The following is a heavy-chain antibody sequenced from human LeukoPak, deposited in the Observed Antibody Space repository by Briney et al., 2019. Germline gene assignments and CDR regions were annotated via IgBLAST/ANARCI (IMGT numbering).Heavy chain of an antibody. D-gene: IGHD6-13*01. Sequence: PSETLSLTCTVSGGSISSYYWSWIRQPPGKGLEWMGYIYYSGSTNYNPSLNIRVTISVDTSKNQFSLKLSSVTAADTAVYYCARYSSSWYGVDYWGQGTLVTVSS. CDR2: IYYSGST. CDR1: GGSISSYY. J-gene: IGHJ4*02. CDR3: ARYSSSWYGVDY. V-gene: IGHV4-59*01.